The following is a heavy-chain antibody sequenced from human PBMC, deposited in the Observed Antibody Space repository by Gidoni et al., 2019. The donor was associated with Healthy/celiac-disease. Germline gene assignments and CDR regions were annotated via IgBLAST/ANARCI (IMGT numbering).Heavy chain of an antibody. CDR1: GFTFGDYA. Sequence: VQLVESGVGLVKPGRSLRLSCTASGFTFGDYAMSWFRQAPGKGLEWVGFIRSKAYGGTTEYAASVKGRFTISRDDSKSIAYLQMNSLKTEDTAVYYCTRDSPFVVVTARWFDYWGQGTLVTVSS. CDR2: IRSKAYGGTT. J-gene: IGHJ4*02. CDR3: TRDSPFVVVTARWFDY. D-gene: IGHD2-21*02. V-gene: IGHV3-49*05.